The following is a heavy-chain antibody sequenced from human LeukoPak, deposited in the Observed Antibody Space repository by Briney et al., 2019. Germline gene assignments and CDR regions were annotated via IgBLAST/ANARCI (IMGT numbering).Heavy chain of an antibody. J-gene: IGHJ4*02. V-gene: IGHV4-34*01. CDR3: AREGDSDYDYVCGSYRPFDY. CDR2: INHSGST. CDR1: GGSFSGYY. Sequence: PSETLSLTCAVYGGSFSGYYWSWIRQPPGKVLEWIGEINHSGSTNYNPSLKSRVTISVDTSKNQFSLKLSSVTAADTAVYYCAREGDSDYDYVCGSYRPFDYWGQGTLVTVSS. D-gene: IGHD3-16*02.